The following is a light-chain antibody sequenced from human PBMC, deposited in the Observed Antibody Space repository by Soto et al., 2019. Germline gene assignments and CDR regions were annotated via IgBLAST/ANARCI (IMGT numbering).Light chain of an antibody. Sequence: QSVLTQPPSVSATPGQTVTISCTGRSSNIGAGYAVHWYQQLPGTAPKLLIYGNVSRPSGVPDRFSGSKSGTSASLAITGLEAEDEADYYCQSYDRSLGGFGFGTGTKVTVL. J-gene: IGLJ1*01. CDR2: GNV. CDR1: SSNIGAGYA. CDR3: QSYDRSLGGFG. V-gene: IGLV1-40*01.